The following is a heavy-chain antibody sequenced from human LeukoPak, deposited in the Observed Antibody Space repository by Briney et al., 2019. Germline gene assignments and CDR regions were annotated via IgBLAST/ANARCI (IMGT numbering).Heavy chain of an antibody. Sequence: GGSLRLSCAASGFTFSNYNMNWVRQAPGKGLEWISYISSSGRTTNYADSVKGRFTISRDNAKNSLYLQMNSLRAEDTALYYCAKDGTAAGTLFDYWGQGTLVTVSS. D-gene: IGHD6-13*01. CDR1: GFTFSNYN. J-gene: IGHJ4*02. CDR2: ISSSGRTT. CDR3: AKDGTAAGTLFDY. V-gene: IGHV3-48*04.